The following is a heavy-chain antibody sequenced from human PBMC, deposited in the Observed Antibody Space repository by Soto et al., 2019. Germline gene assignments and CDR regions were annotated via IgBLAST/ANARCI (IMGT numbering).Heavy chain of an antibody. CDR3: ARDPSALGDFWSGYWEGPTPNYGMDV. CDR1: GGSFSGYY. CDR2: FNHSGST. Sequence: SETLSLTCAVYGGSFSGYYWSWIRQPPGKGLEWIGEFNHSGSTNYNPSLKSRVTISVDTSKNQFSLKLSSVTAADTAVYYCARDPSALGDFWSGYWEGPTPNYGMDVWGQGTTVTVSS. D-gene: IGHD3-3*01. V-gene: IGHV4-34*01. J-gene: IGHJ6*02.